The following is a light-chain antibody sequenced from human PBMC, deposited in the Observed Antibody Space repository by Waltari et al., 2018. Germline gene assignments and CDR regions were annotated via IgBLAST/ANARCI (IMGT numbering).Light chain of an antibody. Sequence: EIWMTQYPATLSVSPGERATLSCRASQSISRNLAWYQQKPGQAPRLLIYGASTRAIGIPARFRGSGSGTEFTLTISSLQSEDFAVYYCQQYNNWRTFGQGTKLEIK. V-gene: IGKV3-15*01. J-gene: IGKJ2*01. CDR2: GAS. CDR3: QQYNNWRT. CDR1: QSISRN.